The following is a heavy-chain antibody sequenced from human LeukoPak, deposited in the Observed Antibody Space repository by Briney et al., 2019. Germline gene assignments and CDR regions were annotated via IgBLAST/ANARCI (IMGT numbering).Heavy chain of an antibody. D-gene: IGHD6-13*01. Sequence: GESLKISCKGSGYSFTTYWIGWVRQMPGEGLEWMGSIYPGDSDTRYSPSFQGQVTISVDKSISTAYLQWSSLKASDSAMYYCAKVHAEAATGNFDSWGQGTLVTVSS. J-gene: IGHJ4*02. CDR2: IYPGDSDT. CDR3: AKVHAEAATGNFDS. V-gene: IGHV5-51*01. CDR1: GYSFTTYW.